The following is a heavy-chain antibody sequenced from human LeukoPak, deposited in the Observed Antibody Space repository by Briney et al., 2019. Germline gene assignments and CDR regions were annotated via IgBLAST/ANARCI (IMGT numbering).Heavy chain of an antibody. CDR2: FSAYNGNT. J-gene: IGHJ6*03. Sequence: GASVKVSCKVSGYTFTSYGISWVRQAPGQGLEWMGWFSAYNGNTNYAQKFQGRVTITADKSTSTAYMELSSLRSEDTAVYYCASRLGRWGYHYYYMDVWGKGTTVTVSS. CDR1: GYTFTSYG. CDR3: ASRLGRWGYHYYYMDV. D-gene: IGHD4-23*01. V-gene: IGHV1-18*01.